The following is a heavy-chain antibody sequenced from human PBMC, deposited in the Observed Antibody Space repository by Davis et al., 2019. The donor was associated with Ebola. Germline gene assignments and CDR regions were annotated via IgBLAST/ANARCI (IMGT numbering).Heavy chain of an antibody. CDR2: ISSSSSYI. D-gene: IGHD4-11*01. CDR1: GFTFSSYS. Sequence: GESLKISCAASGFTFSSYSMNWVRQAPGKGLEWVSSISSSSSYIYYADSVKGRFTISRDNSKNTLYLQMNSLRAEDTAVYYCAKDFALQYAYYFDYWGQGTLVTVSS. V-gene: IGHV3-21*01. CDR3: AKDFALQYAYYFDY. J-gene: IGHJ4*02.